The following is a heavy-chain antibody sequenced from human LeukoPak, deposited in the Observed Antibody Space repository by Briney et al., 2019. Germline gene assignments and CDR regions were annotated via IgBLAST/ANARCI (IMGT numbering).Heavy chain of an antibody. Sequence: ASVKVSCKASGGTFSSYAISWVRQAPGQGLEWMGGIIPIFGTANYAQKFQGRVTITADESTSTAYMELSSLRSEDTAVYYCARGPTIFGVVTYYGMDVWGQGTTVTVSS. J-gene: IGHJ6*02. CDR3: ARGPTIFGVVTYYGMDV. CDR2: IIPIFGTA. V-gene: IGHV1-69*13. CDR1: GGTFSSYA. D-gene: IGHD3-3*01.